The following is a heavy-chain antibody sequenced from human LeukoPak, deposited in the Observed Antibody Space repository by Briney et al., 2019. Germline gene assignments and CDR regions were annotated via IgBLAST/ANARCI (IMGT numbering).Heavy chain of an antibody. J-gene: IGHJ4*02. V-gene: IGHV3-74*01. CDR1: GFTFSSHW. Sequence: GGSLRLACAASGFTFSSHWMHWVRQAPGKGLVWVSRINSEGSITTYADSAQGRFTISRDNAKNTLYLQMNSLRVEDTAVYYCARDFNWNPPDSWGQGTLVTVSS. CDR3: ARDFNWNPPDS. CDR2: INSEGSIT. D-gene: IGHD1-1*01.